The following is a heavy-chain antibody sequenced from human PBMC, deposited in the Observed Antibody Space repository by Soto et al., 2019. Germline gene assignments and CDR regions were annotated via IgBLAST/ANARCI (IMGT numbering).Heavy chain of an antibody. Sequence: QVQLVQSGAEVKKPGASVKVSCKASGYTFTSYAMHWVRQAPGQRLEWMGWINAGNGNTKYSHKFQGRVTITRDTSASTAYMELSSLRSEDTAVYYCARSDGPLSDYWGQGTLVTVSS. V-gene: IGHV1-3*01. J-gene: IGHJ4*02. CDR1: GYTFTSYA. CDR3: ARSDGPLSDY. D-gene: IGHD4-17*01. CDR2: INAGNGNT.